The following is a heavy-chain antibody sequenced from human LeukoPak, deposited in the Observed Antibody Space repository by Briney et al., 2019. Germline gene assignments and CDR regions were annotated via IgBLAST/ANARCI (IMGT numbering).Heavy chain of an antibody. J-gene: IGHJ5*02. CDR3: ASTTVTTYPPYRWFDP. CDR1: GGSISSGGYY. Sequence: SQTLSLTCTVSGGSISSGGYYWSWIRQPPGKGLEWIGYIYHSGSTYYNPSLKSRVTISVDTSKNQFSLKLSSVTAADTAVYYCASTTVTTYPPYRWFDPWGQGTLVTVSS. V-gene: IGHV4-30-2*01. CDR2: IYHSGST. D-gene: IGHD4-11*01.